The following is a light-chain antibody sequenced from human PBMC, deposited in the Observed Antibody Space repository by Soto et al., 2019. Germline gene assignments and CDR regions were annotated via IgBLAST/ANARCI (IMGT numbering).Light chain of an antibody. Sequence: AIRMTQSPSSLSASTGDRVTITCRASQGISRYLAWYQQKPGKAPKLLIYAASTLQSGVPSRFSGSGYVTDFTLTISCLQSEDFATYYCQQYYSYLITFGQGTRPEIK. V-gene: IGKV1-8*01. J-gene: IGKJ5*01. CDR3: QQYYSYLIT. CDR1: QGISRY. CDR2: AAS.